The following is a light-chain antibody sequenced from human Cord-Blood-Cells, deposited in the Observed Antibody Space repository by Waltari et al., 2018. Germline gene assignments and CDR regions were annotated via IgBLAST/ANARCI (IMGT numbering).Light chain of an antibody. J-gene: IGLJ1*01. Sequence: QSVLTQPPSVSGAPGQRVTISCTGSRSNIGAGYDVHWYQQLPGTAPKLHIYGNSNRPSGVPDRFSGSKSGTSASLAITGLQAEDEADYYCQSYDSSLSALYVFGTGTKVTVL. CDR3: QSYDSSLSALYV. CDR2: GNS. V-gene: IGLV1-40*01. CDR1: RSNIGAGYD.